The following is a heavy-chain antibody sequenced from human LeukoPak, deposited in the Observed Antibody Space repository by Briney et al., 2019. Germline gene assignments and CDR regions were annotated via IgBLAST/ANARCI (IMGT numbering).Heavy chain of an antibody. J-gene: IGHJ4*02. CDR3: ARDGGNSVYDY. Sequence: GGSLRLSCAASEFSVGSNYMTWVRQAPGEGLEWVSLIYSGGSTYYADSVKGRFTISRDNSKNTLYLQMGSLRAEDMALYYCARDGGNSVYDYWGQGTLVTVSS. V-gene: IGHV3-66*01. CDR1: EFSVGSNY. CDR2: IYSGGST. D-gene: IGHD4-23*01.